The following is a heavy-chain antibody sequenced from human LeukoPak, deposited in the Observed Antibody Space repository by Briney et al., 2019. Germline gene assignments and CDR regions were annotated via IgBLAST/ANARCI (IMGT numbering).Heavy chain of an antibody. Sequence: PSETLSLTCTVSGGSISSYYWSWIRQPPGKGLEWIGYIYYNGSTNYNPSLKSRVTISVDTSKNQFSLKLSSVTAADTAVYYCARLYSSSCSKNWGQGTLVTVSS. CDR1: GGSISSYY. CDR2: IYYNGST. V-gene: IGHV4-59*01. D-gene: IGHD6-13*01. CDR3: ARLYSSSCSKN. J-gene: IGHJ4*02.